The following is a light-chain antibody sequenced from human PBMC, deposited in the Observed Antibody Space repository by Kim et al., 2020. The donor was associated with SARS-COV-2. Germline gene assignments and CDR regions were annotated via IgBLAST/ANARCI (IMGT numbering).Light chain of an antibody. CDR3: QQRRNWPLMDT. CDR1: QSVSSY. CDR2: EAS. Sequence: EIVLTQSPATLSLSPGDRAIPPCRASQSVSSYVAGYQQKPGQAPRLLIYEASNRATGIPARFSGSGSGTDFTLTISSLEPEDFAVYYCQQRRNWPLMDTFGQGTKREI. V-gene: IGKV3-11*01. J-gene: IGKJ2*01.